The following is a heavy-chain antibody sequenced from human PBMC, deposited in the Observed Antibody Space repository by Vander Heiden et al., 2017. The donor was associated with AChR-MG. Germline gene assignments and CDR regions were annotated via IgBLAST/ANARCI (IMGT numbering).Heavy chain of an antibody. CDR2: MWYDGSNK. CDR1: GFTLSSNS. CDR3: ARDLFSSGGNYYGMDV. Sequence: QVQLVEPGVGVVQPGTSRRLSCAASGFTLSSNSMHWVRQAPGKGLEWVAVMWYDGSNKYYADSVKGRFTISRDNSKNTLYLQMNSLRAEDTAVYYCARDLFSSGGNYYGMDVWGQGTTVTVSS. J-gene: IGHJ6*02. V-gene: IGHV3-33*01. D-gene: IGHD6-19*01.